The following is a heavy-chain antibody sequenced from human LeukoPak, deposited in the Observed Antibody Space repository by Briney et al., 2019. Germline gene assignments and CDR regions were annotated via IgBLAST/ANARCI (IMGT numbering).Heavy chain of an antibody. CDR1: LFTFSTYS. Sequence: GGSLRLSCAASLFTFSTYSMNWVRQAPGKGLGWVSSITSSSTYIYYADSVKGRFTISRDNAKNSLYLQMNSLRAEDTAVYYCARTPESNGYFPWYFDYWGQGTLVTVSS. CDR2: ITSSSTYI. V-gene: IGHV3-21*01. CDR3: ARTPESNGYFPWYFDY. D-gene: IGHD3-22*01. J-gene: IGHJ4*02.